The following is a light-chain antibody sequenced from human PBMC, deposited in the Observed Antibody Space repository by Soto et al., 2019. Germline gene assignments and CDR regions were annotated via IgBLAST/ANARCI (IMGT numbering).Light chain of an antibody. CDR2: AAS. CDR1: QGIRND. Sequence: IQMTQSPSSLSASVGDRVTITCRASQGIRNDLGWYQQKPGKAPKLLIYAASSLQSGVPSRFSGSGSGTDFTLTISSLQPEDFATYYCQQSYSTLMYTFGQGTKLEIK. CDR3: QQSYSTLMYT. V-gene: IGKV1-39*01. J-gene: IGKJ2*01.